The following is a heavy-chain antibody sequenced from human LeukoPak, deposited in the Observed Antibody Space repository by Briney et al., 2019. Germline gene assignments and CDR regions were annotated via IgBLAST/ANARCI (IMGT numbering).Heavy chain of an antibody. D-gene: IGHD5-18*01. J-gene: IGHJ3*02. CDR1: GGSINTYY. CDR2: VRDNGES. Sequence: SETLSLTCTVSGGSINTYYWSWIRQPPGKGLEWIAYVRDNGESNYNPSLKSGVAISIDTGNNQISLRLTFVPASDTAIYYCARQPANTAAFDIWGLGTMVTVSS. V-gene: IGHV4-59*08. CDR3: ARQPANTAAFDI.